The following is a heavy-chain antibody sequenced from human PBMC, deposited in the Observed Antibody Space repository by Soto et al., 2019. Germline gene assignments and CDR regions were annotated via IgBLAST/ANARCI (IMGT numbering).Heavy chain of an antibody. V-gene: IGHV4-34*01. Sequence: SETLSLTCAVCGGSFSGYYWSWIRQPPGKGLEWIGEINHSGSTNYNPSLKSRVTISVDTSKNQFSLKLSSVTAADTAVYYCARGRKYYYDSSGYSTGYYFDYWGQGTLVTVSS. CDR2: INHSGST. CDR1: GGSFSGYY. CDR3: ARGRKYYYDSSGYSTGYYFDY. J-gene: IGHJ4*02. D-gene: IGHD3-22*01.